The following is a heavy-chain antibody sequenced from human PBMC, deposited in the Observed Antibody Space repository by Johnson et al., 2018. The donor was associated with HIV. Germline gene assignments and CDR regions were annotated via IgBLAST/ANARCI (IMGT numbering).Heavy chain of an antibody. CDR2: IYNDGSNK. CDR1: GFTVSGDY. Sequence: VQLVESGGGLVQPGGSLRLSCAASGFTVSGDYMSWVRQAPGKGLEWVSLIYNDGSNKYYADSVTGRFPISRDNSKNTLYLQMNSLRAEDTAVYYCARDPSYDMAHTDGFDIWGQGTMVTVSS. J-gene: IGHJ3*02. D-gene: IGHD3-22*01. CDR3: ARDPSYDMAHTDGFDI. V-gene: IGHV3-66*02.